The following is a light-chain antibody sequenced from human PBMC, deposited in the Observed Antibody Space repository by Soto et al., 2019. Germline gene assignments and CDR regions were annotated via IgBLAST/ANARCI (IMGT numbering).Light chain of an antibody. V-gene: IGLV2-11*01. Sequence: QSALTQPPSVSGSPGQSVSISCTGTSSDVGNYNYVSWYQQHPGKAPKLMIFDVSRRPSGVPDRFSGSKSANTASLTISGLQAEDEADYYCCSYAGNNIVIFGGGTKVTVL. CDR1: SSDVGNYNY. CDR2: DVS. CDR3: CSYAGNNIVI. J-gene: IGLJ2*01.